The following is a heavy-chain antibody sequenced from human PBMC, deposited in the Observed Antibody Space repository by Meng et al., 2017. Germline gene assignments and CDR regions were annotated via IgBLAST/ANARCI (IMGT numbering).Heavy chain of an antibody. Sequence: IPLMVFGPPPRKPPPTLTLACPFAGFLLSTSGVGVGWIRQPPGKALEWLALIYWDDDKRYSPSLKSRLTITKDTSKNQVVLTMTNMDPVDTATYYCAHRRDYYGSGNHFDYWGQGTLVTVSS. V-gene: IGHV2-5*02. D-gene: IGHD3-10*01. CDR2: IYWDDDK. J-gene: IGHJ4*02. CDR1: GFLLSTSGVG. CDR3: AHRRDYYGSGNHFDY.